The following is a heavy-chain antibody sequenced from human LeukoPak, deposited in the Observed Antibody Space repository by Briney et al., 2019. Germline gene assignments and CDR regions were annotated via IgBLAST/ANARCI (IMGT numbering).Heavy chain of an antibody. CDR2: INHSGST. CDR1: GGSFSGYY. Sequence: MTSETLSLTCAVYGGSFSGYYWSWIRQPPGKGLEWIGEINHSGSTNYNPSLKSRVTISVDTSKNQFSLKLSSAAAADTAVYYCAREHSSTYAFDIWGQGTMVTVSS. J-gene: IGHJ3*02. D-gene: IGHD2-2*01. V-gene: IGHV4-34*01. CDR3: AREHSSTYAFDI.